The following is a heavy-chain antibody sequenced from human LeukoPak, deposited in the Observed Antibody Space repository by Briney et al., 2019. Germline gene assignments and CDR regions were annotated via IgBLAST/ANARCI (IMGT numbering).Heavy chain of an antibody. D-gene: IGHD3-22*01. CDR3: ARDYYYDSTGYFSAHSY. V-gene: IGHV1-18*01. J-gene: IGHJ4*02. CDR2: ISAYNGNT. Sequence: GASVKVSCKASGYTFSRFGISWVRQAPGQGLEWMGWISAYNGNTNYAQKHQGRVSMTTDTSTSTAYMELRSLRSDDTAVYYCARDYYYDSTGYFSAHSYWGQGTLVTVSS. CDR1: GYTFSRFG.